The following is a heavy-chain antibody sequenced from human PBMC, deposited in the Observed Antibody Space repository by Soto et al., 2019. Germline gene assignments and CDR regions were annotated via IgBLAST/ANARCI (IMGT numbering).Heavy chain of an antibody. CDR3: ARGRYDF. CDR2: INHSGST. CDR1: GGSFSGYY. J-gene: IGHJ4*02. Sequence: SETLSLTCAVYGGSFSGYYWSWIRQPPGKGLEWIGEINHSGSTNYNPSLKSRVTISVDTSKNQFSLKLSSVTAADTAVYYCARGRYDFWGQGTLVTVSS. V-gene: IGHV4-34*01.